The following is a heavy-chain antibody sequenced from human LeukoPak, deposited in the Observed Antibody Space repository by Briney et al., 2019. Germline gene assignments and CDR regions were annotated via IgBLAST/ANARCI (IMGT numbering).Heavy chain of an antibody. J-gene: IGHJ4*02. CDR2: IQTSGST. V-gene: IGHV4-4*07. CDR3: ASYRKNYYGSGSYHDY. Sequence: QRSETLSLTCTVSGGSIGSYYWSWIRQPAGKGLEWIGRIQTSGSTNYNPSLKSRVTMSVDTSKNQFSLKLSSVTAADTAVYYCASYRKNYYGSGSYHDYGGQGNRLTVSS. D-gene: IGHD3-10*01. CDR1: GGSIGSYY.